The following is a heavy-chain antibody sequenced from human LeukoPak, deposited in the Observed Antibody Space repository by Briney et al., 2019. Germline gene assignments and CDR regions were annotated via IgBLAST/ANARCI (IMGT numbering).Heavy chain of an antibody. V-gene: IGHV3-23*01. CDR1: GFTFSTFG. J-gene: IGHJ3*02. Sequence: GGSLRLSCVASGFTFSTFGMSWVRQAPEKGLEWVSAITGSGGNTEYADSVKGRFTISRDNAKNSLYLQMNSLRAEDTAVYYCAREGAAAVQTTGGAFDIWGQGTMVTVSS. CDR2: ITGSGGNT. CDR3: AREGAAAVQTTGGAFDI. D-gene: IGHD6-13*01.